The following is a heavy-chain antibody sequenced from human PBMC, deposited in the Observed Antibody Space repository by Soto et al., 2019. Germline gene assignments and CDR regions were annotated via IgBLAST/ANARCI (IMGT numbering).Heavy chain of an antibody. CDR1: GFTFSSYT. CDR2: ISSSSTYI. Sequence: EVQLVESGGGLVKHGGSLRLSCAVSGFTFSSYTMTWVRQAPGKGLEWVSSISSSSTYIYYADSLKGRFTISRDNAKNSLYLQMNSLRAEDTAVYYCARDTSGEPNFDSWGQGTLVTVSS. V-gene: IGHV3-21*01. CDR3: ARDTSGEPNFDS. J-gene: IGHJ4*02. D-gene: IGHD4-17*01.